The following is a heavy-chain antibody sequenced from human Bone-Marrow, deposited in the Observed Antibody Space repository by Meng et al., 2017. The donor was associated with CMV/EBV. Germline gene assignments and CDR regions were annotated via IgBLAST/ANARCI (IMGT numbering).Heavy chain of an antibody. V-gene: IGHV3-11*06. CDR2: ITRNDDNT. CDR3: ASGGGYGGFHY. D-gene: IGHD1-26*01. J-gene: IGHJ4*02. CDR1: RFTLSDYN. Sequence: LSCAASRFTLSDYNMFWIRQGPGKGLEWVSYITRNDDNTNYADSVKGRFTISRDNAKNSLYLQVNSLRVEDTAVYYCASGGGYGGFHYWGQGTLVTVSS.